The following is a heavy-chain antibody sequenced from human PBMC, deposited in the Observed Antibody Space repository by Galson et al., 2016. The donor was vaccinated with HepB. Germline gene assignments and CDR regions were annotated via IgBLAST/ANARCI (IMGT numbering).Heavy chain of an antibody. CDR2: ISYDAYSK. D-gene: IGHD3-22*01. V-gene: IGHV3-30*04. J-gene: IGHJ4*02. CDR3: ARDVTSTPRSYYFQV. CDR1: GFTFSNYA. Sequence: SLRLSCAASGFTFSNYAFHWVRQAPGKGLEWVAVISYDAYSKYYAESVKGRFTISKDNSENTLYLQMNSLRPEDTAVYYCARDVTSTPRSYYFQVWGQGTLVTVSS.